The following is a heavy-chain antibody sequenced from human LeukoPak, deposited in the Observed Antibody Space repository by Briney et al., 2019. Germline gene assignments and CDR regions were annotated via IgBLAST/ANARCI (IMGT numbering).Heavy chain of an antibody. CDR2: ISYDGGNK. CDR3: ARDRKWWIDY. D-gene: IGHD2-15*01. CDR1: GFTFSSYA. V-gene: IGHV3-30-3*01. Sequence: GGSLRLSCAASGFTFSSYAMHWVRQAPGKGLEWVAVISYDGGNKYYADSVKGRFTISRDNSKNTLYLQINSLRAEDTAVYYCARDRKWWIDYWGQGTLVTVSS. J-gene: IGHJ4*02.